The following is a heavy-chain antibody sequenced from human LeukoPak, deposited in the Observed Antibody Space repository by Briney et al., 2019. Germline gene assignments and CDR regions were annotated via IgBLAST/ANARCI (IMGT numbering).Heavy chain of an antibody. D-gene: IGHD1-14*01. Sequence: GGSLRLSCAASGFTFSRYWMHWVRQAPGKGLLWVSRINSDGSSTYYADSVKGRFTTSRDNAKNALHLQMNSLRAEDTAVYYCARAITTSESVWGQGTLVTVSS. CDR1: GFTFSRYW. CDR3: ARAITTSESV. V-gene: IGHV3-74*01. CDR2: INSDGSST. J-gene: IGHJ4*02.